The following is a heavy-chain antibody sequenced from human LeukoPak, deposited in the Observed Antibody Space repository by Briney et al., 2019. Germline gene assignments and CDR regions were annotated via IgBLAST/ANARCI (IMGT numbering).Heavy chain of an antibody. CDR1: GGSFSGYY. CDR3: ARGRSGGYDVFDI. CDR2: INHSGST. Sequence: SETLSLTCAVYGGSFSGYYWSWIRQPPGKGLEWIGEINHSGSTNYNPSLKSRVTMSVDTSKNQFSLKLSSVTAADTAVYYCARGRSGGYDVFDIWGQGTMVTVSS. V-gene: IGHV4-34*01. J-gene: IGHJ3*02. D-gene: IGHD6-25*01.